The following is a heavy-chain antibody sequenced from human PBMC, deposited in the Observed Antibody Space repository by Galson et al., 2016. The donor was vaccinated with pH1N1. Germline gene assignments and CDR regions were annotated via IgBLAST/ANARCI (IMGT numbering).Heavy chain of an antibody. CDR2: INPNSGGT. V-gene: IGHV1-2*02. D-gene: IGHD3-10*01. Sequence: SVKVSCKASGYTLIVHYMHWVRQAPGHGPEWMGWINPNSGGTHYAQNFQGRVTLTRDTSINTAYMELSSLTSDDTAVYYCATGSGNSWFDPWGQGTLVTVSS. CDR1: GYTLIVHY. J-gene: IGHJ5*02. CDR3: ATGSGNSWFDP.